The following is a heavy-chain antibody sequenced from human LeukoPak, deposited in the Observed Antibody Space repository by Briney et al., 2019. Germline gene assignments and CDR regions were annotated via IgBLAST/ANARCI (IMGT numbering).Heavy chain of an antibody. CDR1: GYSITSGYY. CDR2: IDYSGST. CDR3: ARGRKQWLVLRNWFDP. J-gene: IGHJ5*02. Sequence: SETLSLTCTVSGYSITSGYYWGWIRQPPGKGLEWIGNIDYSGSTYYKPSLKSRVTMSVDTSKSQFSLKLTSVTAADTAVYYCARGRKQWLVLRNWFDPWGQGTLVTVSS. V-gene: IGHV4-38-2*02. D-gene: IGHD6-19*01.